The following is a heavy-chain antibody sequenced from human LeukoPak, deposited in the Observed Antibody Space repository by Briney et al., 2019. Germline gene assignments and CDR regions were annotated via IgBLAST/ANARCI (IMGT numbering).Heavy chain of an antibody. J-gene: IGHJ4*02. CDR3: ARDRGIGDYYHYYFDY. CDR1: GGSISNYY. D-gene: IGHD4-17*01. V-gene: IGHV4-59*01. Sequence: KPSETLSLTCTVSGGSISNYYWSWVRQPPGKGLEWIGYIYYSGSTKYNPSLKSRVTISIDTSKNQFSPKLSSVTAADTAVYYCARDRGIGDYYHYYFDYWGQGTLVTVSS. CDR2: IYYSGST.